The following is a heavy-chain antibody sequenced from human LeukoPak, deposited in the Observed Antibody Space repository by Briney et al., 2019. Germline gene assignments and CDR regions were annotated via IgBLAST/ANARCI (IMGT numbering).Heavy chain of an antibody. CDR3: AREGHDFWSGNYYYYYMDV. Sequence: SETLSLTCTVSGGSISSYYWSWIRQPPGKGLEWIGYIYYSGSTNYNPSLKSRVTISVDTSKNQFSLKLSSVTAADTAVYYCAREGHDFWSGNYYYYYMDVWGKGTTVTVSS. CDR2: IYYSGST. CDR1: GGSISSYY. V-gene: IGHV4-59*01. J-gene: IGHJ6*03. D-gene: IGHD3-3*01.